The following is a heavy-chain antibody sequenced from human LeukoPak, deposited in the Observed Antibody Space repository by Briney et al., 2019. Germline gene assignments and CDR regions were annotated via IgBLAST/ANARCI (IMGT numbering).Heavy chain of an antibody. J-gene: IGHJ5*01. CDR2: IKSDGSNT. Sequence: PGGSLRLSCAASEFTFSDYWMHWVRQAPGKGLVWVSRIKSDGSNTVYADSVKGRFTISRDNAKNTLYLQTNSLTAEDTAVYYCARASRSNPNWLDSWGQGTLVTVSS. CDR3: ARASRSNPNWLDS. CDR1: EFTFSDYW. V-gene: IGHV3-74*01.